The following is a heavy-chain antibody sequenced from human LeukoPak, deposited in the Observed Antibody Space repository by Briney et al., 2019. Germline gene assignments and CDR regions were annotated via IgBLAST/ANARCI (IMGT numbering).Heavy chain of an antibody. D-gene: IGHD3-10*01. Sequence: GGSLRLSCAASGFTFSKAWMNWVRQAPGKGLEWVGRIKSKTDGETTNYAAPVKGRFTISRDDSKNTLYLQMSSLKTEDTAVYYCSTKLATLYYGSGSDYWGQGTLVTVSS. CDR2: IKSKTDGETT. CDR3: STKLATLYYGSGSDY. J-gene: IGHJ4*02. CDR1: GFTFSKAW. V-gene: IGHV3-15*01.